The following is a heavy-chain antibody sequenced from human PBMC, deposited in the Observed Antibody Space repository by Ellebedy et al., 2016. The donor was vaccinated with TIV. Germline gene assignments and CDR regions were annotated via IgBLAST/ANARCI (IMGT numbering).Heavy chain of an antibody. CDR3: TKDSGWEHEY. D-gene: IGHD4-23*01. V-gene: IGHV3-21*04. Sequence: GESLKISCATSGFIFSSYNMNWVRQAPGKGLEWVSSISSSFSYIYHADSVKGRFTISRDNSKNTLFLQMNSLRDEDTAVYYCTKDSGWEHEYWGQGTLVTVSS. CDR1: GFIFSSYN. CDR2: ISSSFSYI. J-gene: IGHJ4*02.